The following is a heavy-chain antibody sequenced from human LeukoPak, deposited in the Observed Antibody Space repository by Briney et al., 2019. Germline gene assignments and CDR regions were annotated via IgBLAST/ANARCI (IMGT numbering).Heavy chain of an antibody. Sequence: SETLSLTCAVYGGCFSGYYWSWIRQPPGKGLEWIGEINHSGSTNYNPSLKSRVTISVDTSKNQFSLKLSSVTAADTAVYYCARAQQLNDYYYYYMDVWGKGTTVTVSS. CDR1: GGCFSGYY. V-gene: IGHV4-34*01. CDR2: INHSGST. CDR3: ARAQQLNDYYYYYMDV. J-gene: IGHJ6*03. D-gene: IGHD6-13*01.